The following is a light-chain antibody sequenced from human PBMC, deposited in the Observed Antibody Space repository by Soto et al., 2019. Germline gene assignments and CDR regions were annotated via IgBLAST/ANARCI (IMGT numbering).Light chain of an antibody. J-gene: IGKJ1*01. Sequence: ASVGDRITITCRASQSISRYLNWYQHKPGKAPKLLINAASSLERGVPDRFSGSGSGTDFTLKISRVEAEDVGVYDCMQALQTTWTFGQGTKVDIK. CDR1: QSISRY. CDR2: AAS. CDR3: MQALQTTWT. V-gene: IGKV1-39*02.